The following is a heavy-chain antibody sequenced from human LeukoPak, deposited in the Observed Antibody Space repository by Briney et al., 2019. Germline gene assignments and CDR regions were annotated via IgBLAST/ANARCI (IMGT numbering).Heavy chain of an antibody. CDR2: IRYDGSNK. CDR3: AKDGLRFLEWLFNS. Sequence: GGSLRLSCAASGFTFSSYGMHWVRQAPGKGLEWVAFIRYDGSNKYYADSVKGRFTISRDNSKNTLYLQMNSLRAEDTAVYYCAKDGLRFLEWLFNSWGQGTLVTVSS. D-gene: IGHD3-3*01. V-gene: IGHV3-30*02. CDR1: GFTFSSYG. J-gene: IGHJ5*02.